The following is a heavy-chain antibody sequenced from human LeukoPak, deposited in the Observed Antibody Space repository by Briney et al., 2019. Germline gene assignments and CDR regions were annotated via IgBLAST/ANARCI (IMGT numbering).Heavy chain of an antibody. D-gene: IGHD1-26*01. J-gene: IGHJ4*02. CDR2: ISSSGSNI. CDR1: GFIFRSHG. V-gene: IGHV3-48*04. CDR3: AKGESASFNSD. Sequence: TGGSLRLSCAGSGFIFRSHGMIWVRQAPGRGLEWVSYISSSGSNIYYADSVKGRFTISRDNAKNSLYLQVNSLRAEDTAVYYCAKGESASFNSDWGQGTLITVSS.